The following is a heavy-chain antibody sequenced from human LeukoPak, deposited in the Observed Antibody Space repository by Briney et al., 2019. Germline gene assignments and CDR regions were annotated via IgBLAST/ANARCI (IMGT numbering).Heavy chain of an antibody. V-gene: IGHV3-23*01. CDR3: ATNDTKSLDIVVVPAAKGFDP. CDR1: GFTFSSYA. D-gene: IGHD2-2*01. J-gene: IGHJ5*02. CDR2: ISGSGGST. Sequence: GGSLRLSCAASGFTFSSYAMSWVRQAPGKGLEWVSAISGSGGSTYYADSVKGGFTISRDNSKNTLYLQMNSQRDEDTAVYYCATNDTKSLDIVVVPAAKGFDPWGQGTLVTVSS.